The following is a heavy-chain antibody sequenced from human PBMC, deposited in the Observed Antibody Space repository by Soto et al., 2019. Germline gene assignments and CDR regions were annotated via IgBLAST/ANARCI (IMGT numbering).Heavy chain of an antibody. J-gene: IGHJ4*02. Sequence: QITLKESGPTLVKPTQTLTLTCTFSGFSLSTSGVGVGWIRQPPGKALEWLALIYWDDDKRYSPSLKSRLTITQDTYKNQVVLTMTNMDPVDTATYYCAHRRRGAAAGTFDYWGQGTLVTVSS. V-gene: IGHV2-5*02. CDR2: IYWDDDK. CDR3: AHRRRGAAAGTFDY. CDR1: GFSLSTSGVG. D-gene: IGHD6-13*01.